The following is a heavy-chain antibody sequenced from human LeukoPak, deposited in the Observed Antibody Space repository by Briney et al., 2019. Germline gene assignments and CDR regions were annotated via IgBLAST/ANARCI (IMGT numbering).Heavy chain of an antibody. CDR1: GGTFSSYA. CDR2: IIPIFGTA. Sequence: SVKVSCKASGGTFSSYAISWVRQAPGQGLEWMGGIIPIFGTANYAQKFQGRVTITTDESTSTAYMELSSLRSGDTAVYYCARGPTRPKLRYFDWLVDWGQGTLVTVSS. D-gene: IGHD3-9*01. J-gene: IGHJ4*02. CDR3: ARGPTRPKLRYFDWLVD. V-gene: IGHV1-69*05.